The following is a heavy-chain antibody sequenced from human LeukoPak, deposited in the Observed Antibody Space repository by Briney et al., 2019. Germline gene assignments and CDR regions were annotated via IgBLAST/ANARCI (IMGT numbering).Heavy chain of an antibody. J-gene: IGHJ4*02. CDR3: ARRSDDYDSSAYYH. CDR2: IIPIFGTA. V-gene: IGHV1-69*06. CDR1: GYTFTGYY. Sequence: GASVKVSCKASGYTFTGYYMHWVRQAPGQGLEWMGGIIPIFGTANYAQKFQGRVTITADKSTSTAYMELSSLRSEDTAVYYCARRSDDYDSSAYYHWGQGTLVTVSS. D-gene: IGHD3-22*01.